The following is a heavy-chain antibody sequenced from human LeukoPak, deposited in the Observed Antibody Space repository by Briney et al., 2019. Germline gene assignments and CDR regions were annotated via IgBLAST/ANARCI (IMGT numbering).Heavy chain of an antibody. J-gene: IGHJ4*02. CDR2: IKQDGSEK. D-gene: IGHD3-22*01. Sequence: PGGSLRLSCAASGFTFSSYWMSWVRQAPGKGLEWVANIKQDGSEKYYVDSVKGRFTISRDNAKNSLSLQIISLRAEDTAIYYCARHGGDYEDYFDYWGQGTLVTVSS. CDR1: GFTFSSYW. CDR3: ARHGGDYEDYFDY. V-gene: IGHV3-7*03.